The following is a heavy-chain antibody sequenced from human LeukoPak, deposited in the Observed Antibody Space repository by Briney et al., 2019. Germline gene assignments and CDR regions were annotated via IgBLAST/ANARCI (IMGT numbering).Heavy chain of an antibody. D-gene: IGHD3-10*01. CDR2: ISSSSSYT. J-gene: IGHJ5*02. V-gene: IGHV3-11*06. CDR1: GFTFSDYY. Sequence: GGSLRLSCAASGFTFSDYYMSWIRQAPGKGLEWVSYISSSSSYTNYADSVKGRFTISRDNAKNSLYLQMNSLRAEDTAVYYCARDPTMVLVSDTINWFDPWGQGPLVTVSS. CDR3: ARDPTMVLVSDTINWFDP.